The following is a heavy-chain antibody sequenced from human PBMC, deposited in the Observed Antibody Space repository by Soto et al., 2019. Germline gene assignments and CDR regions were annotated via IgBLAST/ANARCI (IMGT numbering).Heavy chain of an antibody. CDR1: GSTFTSYA. CDR3: ASWLKTSGWYGLLEGSFDN. V-gene: IGHV1-3*01. CDR2: INAGNGNT. D-gene: IGHD6-19*01. J-gene: IGHJ4*02. Sequence: GASVQVSLKASGSTFTSYAMHGVRQAPGQRLEWMGWINAGNGNTKYSQKFQGRVTITRDTSASTAYMELNSLRAEDTAVYYCASWLKTSGWYGLLEGSFDNWSQGTLVTVSS.